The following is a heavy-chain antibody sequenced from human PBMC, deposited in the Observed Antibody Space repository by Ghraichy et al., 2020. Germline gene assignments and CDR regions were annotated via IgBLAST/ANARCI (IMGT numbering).Heavy chain of an antibody. CDR3: AGTREGYYYGSGSYPDY. V-gene: IGHV3-53*01. CDR2: LYTDDST. CDR1: GFTVNNNY. D-gene: IGHD3-10*01. Sequence: ESLNISCAASGFTVNNNYMSWVRQAPGKGLEWVSVLYTDDSTYYADFVKGRFTISRDTSKNTLYLQMNSLRAEDTAVYYCAGTREGYYYGSGSYPDYWGQGTLVTVSS. J-gene: IGHJ4*02.